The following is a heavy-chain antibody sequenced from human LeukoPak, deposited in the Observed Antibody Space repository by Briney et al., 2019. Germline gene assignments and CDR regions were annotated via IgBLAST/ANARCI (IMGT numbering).Heavy chain of an antibody. J-gene: IGHJ4*02. V-gene: IGHV3-21*01. D-gene: IGHD1-26*01. Sequence: GGSLRLSCAASGFTFSSYSMNWVRQAPGKGLEWVSSISSSSSYIYYADSVKGRFTISRDNAKNSLYLQMNSLRAEDTAVYYCARGATGGTRYDYWGQGTLVTVSS. CDR3: ARGATGGTRYDY. CDR2: ISSSSSYI. CDR1: GFTFSSYS.